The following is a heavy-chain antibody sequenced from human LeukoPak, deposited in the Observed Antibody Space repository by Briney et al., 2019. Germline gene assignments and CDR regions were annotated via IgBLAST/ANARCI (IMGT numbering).Heavy chain of an antibody. CDR3: VRGGASRWGTNSFDF. J-gene: IGHJ4*02. CDR1: NYSISDGHY. D-gene: IGHD1-1*01. CDR2: AFQSGST. Sequence: SETLSLTCAVSNYSISDGHYWGWIRPPPGKGLEWIANAFQSGSTYYSPPLRSRVTVSVDTSKNQFSLMVRSVTAADTAVYYCVRGGASRWGTNSFDFWGQGKLVTVSS. V-gene: IGHV4-38-2*01.